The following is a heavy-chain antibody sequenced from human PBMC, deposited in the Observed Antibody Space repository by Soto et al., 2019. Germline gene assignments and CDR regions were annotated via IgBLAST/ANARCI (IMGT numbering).Heavy chain of an antibody. CDR1: GYNCSRYN. Sequence: QVPLVQSGAEVTKPGASVNISCRTSGYNCSRYNMYWVRQAPGQGLEWKGIINPSGGTTTYAQKCQGRVTMPRDTSRSTFYMELSSLTSAETGVYYCARDRSIAVAVLPVGYMDVWGQGTTVTVSS. J-gene: IGHJ6*02. CDR2: INPSGGTT. CDR3: ARDRSIAVAVLPVGYMDV. V-gene: IGHV1-46*01. D-gene: IGHD6-19*01.